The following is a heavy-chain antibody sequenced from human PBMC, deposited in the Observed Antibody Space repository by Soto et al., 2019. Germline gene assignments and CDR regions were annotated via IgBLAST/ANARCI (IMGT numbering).Heavy chain of an antibody. J-gene: IGHJ4*02. CDR1: GDNFATYW. CDR2: IYPHDSDT. CDR3: ARRLDNTLDF. Sequence: GESLKISCKGSGDNFATYWIGWVLQMPGKGLEWMGIIYPHDSDTRYSPSFQGQVTISADKSISTAYLQWSSLKASDTAIYYCARRLDNTLDFWGQGTLVTVSS. D-gene: IGHD1-20*01. V-gene: IGHV5-51*01.